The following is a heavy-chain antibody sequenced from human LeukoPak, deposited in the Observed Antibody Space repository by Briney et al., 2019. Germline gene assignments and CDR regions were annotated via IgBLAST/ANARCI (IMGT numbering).Heavy chain of an antibody. V-gene: IGHV4-30-2*01. Sequence: PSETLSLTCAVSGGSISSGGYSWSWIRQPPGKGLEWIGYIYHSGSTYYNPSLKSRVTISVDRSKNQFSLKLSSVTAADTAVYYCARAIAAAAPSGGFDYWGQGTLVTVSS. D-gene: IGHD6-13*01. J-gene: IGHJ4*02. CDR1: GGSISSGGYS. CDR2: IYHSGST. CDR3: ARAIAAAAPSGGFDY.